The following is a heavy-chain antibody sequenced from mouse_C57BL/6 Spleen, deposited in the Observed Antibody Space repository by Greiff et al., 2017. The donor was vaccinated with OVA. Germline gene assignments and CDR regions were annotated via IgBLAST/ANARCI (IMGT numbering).Heavy chain of an antibody. J-gene: IGHJ3*01. V-gene: IGHV1-82*01. CDR2: IYPGDGDT. CDR3: WRGDGYPFAY. Sequence: VQGVESGPELVKPGASVKISCKASGYAFSSSWMNWVKQRPGKGLEWIGRIYPGDGDTNYNGKFKGKATLTADKSSSTAYMQLSSLTSEDSAVYFCWRGDGYPFAYWGQGTLVTVSA. CDR1: GYAFSSSW. D-gene: IGHD2-3*01.